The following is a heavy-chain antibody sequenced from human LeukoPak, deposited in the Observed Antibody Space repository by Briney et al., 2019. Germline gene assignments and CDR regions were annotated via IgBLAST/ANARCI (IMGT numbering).Heavy chain of an antibody. CDR1: GFTFSSYA. D-gene: IGHD1-26*01. J-gene: IGHJ4*02. CDR3: SRGGTYYGSFDY. CDR2: ISGPGGPR. V-gene: IGHV3-23*01. Sequence: GGSLRLSCAVSGFTFSSYAMSWVRQAPGKGLEWVSAISGPGGPRYYVDSVKGRFTISRDNYKNTLYLQMDSLRAEDTAVYYCSRGGTYYGSFDYWGLGTLVTVSS.